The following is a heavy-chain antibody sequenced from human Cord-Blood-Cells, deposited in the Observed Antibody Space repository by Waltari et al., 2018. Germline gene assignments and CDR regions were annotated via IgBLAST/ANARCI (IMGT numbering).Heavy chain of an antibody. CDR2: IIPIFGTA. CDR1: GGTFSSSA. J-gene: IGHJ3*02. Sequence: QVQLVQSGAEVKKPGSSVKVSCKASGGTFSSSAISWVPQAPGPGLEWMGGIIPIFGTANYAQKFQGRVTITADESTSTAYMELSSLRSEDTAVYYCARITGDSNVENAFDIWGQGTMVTVSS. V-gene: IGHV1-69*01. CDR3: ARITGDSNVENAFDI. D-gene: IGHD7-27*01.